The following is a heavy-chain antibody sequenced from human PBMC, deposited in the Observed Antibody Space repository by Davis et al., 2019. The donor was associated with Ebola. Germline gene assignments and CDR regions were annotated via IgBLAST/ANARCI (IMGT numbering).Heavy chain of an antibody. Sequence: SVKVSCKASGGTFSSYAISWVRQAPGQGLEWMGRIIPILGIANYAQKLQGRVTMTTDTSTSTAYMELRSLRSDDTAVYYCARRLVWDWFDPWGQGTLVTVSS. CDR1: GGTFSSYA. D-gene: IGHD6-19*01. CDR3: ARRLVWDWFDP. V-gene: IGHV1-69*04. CDR2: IIPILGIA. J-gene: IGHJ5*02.